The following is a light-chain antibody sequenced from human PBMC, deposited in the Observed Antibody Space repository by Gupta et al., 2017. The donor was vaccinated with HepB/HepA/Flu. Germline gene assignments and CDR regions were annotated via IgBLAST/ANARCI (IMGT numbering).Light chain of an antibody. CDR1: NIGSKS. V-gene: IGLV3-21*03. CDR3: QGWDSSSDHYV. J-gene: IGLJ1*01. Sequence: SSVLTQPPSVSVAPGKTARITCGGNNIGSKSVHWYQQKPGQAPVLVVYDDSDRSSGIPERFSGSNSGNTATLTISRVEAGEEADYYCQGWDSSSDHYVFGTGTKVTVL. CDR2: DDS.